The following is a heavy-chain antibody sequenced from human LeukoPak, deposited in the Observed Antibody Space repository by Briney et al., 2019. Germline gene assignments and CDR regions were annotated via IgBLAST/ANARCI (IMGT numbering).Heavy chain of an antibody. D-gene: IGHD1-1*01. Sequence: PSETLSLTCTVSGGSVSSSSYYWSWIRQPPGKGLEWIGYIYYSGSTNYNPSLKSRVTISVDTSKNQFSLKLSSVTAADTAVYYCAREIRSRGTGWFDPWGQGTLVTVSS. V-gene: IGHV4-61*01. J-gene: IGHJ5*02. CDR3: AREIRSRGTGWFDP. CDR2: IYYSGST. CDR1: GGSVSSSSYY.